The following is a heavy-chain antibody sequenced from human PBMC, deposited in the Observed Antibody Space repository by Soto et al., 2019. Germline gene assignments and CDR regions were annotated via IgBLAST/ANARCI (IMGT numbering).Heavy chain of an antibody. D-gene: IGHD3-22*01. J-gene: IGHJ3*02. CDR3: ARQAQQHHYPDSPGSRYDAFDI. Sequence: GESLKISCKGSGYSFTSYWIGWVRQMPGKGLEWMGIIYPGDSDSRYSPSFQGQVTISADKSISTAYLQWSSLKASDTAMYYCARQAQQHHYPDSPGSRYDAFDIWGQGTMVTVSS. V-gene: IGHV5-51*01. CDR1: GYSFTSYW. CDR2: IYPGDSDS.